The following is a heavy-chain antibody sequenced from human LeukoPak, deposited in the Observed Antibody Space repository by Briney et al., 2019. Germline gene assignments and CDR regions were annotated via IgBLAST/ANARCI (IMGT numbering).Heavy chain of an antibody. D-gene: IGHD6-13*01. J-gene: IGHJ3*02. Sequence: SETLSLTCTVSGGSISSYYWSWIRQPPGKGLEWIGYIYYSGSTNYNPSLKSRVTISVDTSKNQFSLKLSSVTAADTAVYYCARHVAAAGLLNDAFDIWGQGTMVTVSS. V-gene: IGHV4-59*08. CDR3: ARHVAAAGLLNDAFDI. CDR1: GGSISSYY. CDR2: IYYSGST.